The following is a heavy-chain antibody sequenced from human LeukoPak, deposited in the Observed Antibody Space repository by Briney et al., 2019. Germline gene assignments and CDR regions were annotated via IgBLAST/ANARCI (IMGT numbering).Heavy chain of an antibody. V-gene: IGHV3-11*04. CDR1: GFIFSDYY. D-gene: IGHD4-11*01. CDR2: ISSSGSII. CDR3: ARDGDMTTVTTGWFDP. Sequence: GGSLRLSCTTSGFIFSDYYMSWIRQAPGKGPEWVSYISSSGSIIYYADSVKGRFTISRDNAKNSLYLQMNSLRAEDTAVYYCARDGDMTTVTTGWFDPWGQGTLVTVSS. J-gene: IGHJ5*02.